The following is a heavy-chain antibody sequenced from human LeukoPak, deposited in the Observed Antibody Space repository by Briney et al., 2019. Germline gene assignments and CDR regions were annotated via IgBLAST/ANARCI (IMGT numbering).Heavy chain of an antibody. CDR1: GGSISGYY. Sequence: SETLSLTCTVSGGSISGYYWSWIRQPPGKGLEWIGEINHSGSTNYNPSLKSRVTISVDTSKNQFSLKLSSVTAADTAVYYCARDRELRFLEWLSRNWFDPWGQGTLVTVSS. D-gene: IGHD3-3*01. CDR3: ARDRELRFLEWLSRNWFDP. CDR2: INHSGST. V-gene: IGHV4-34*01. J-gene: IGHJ5*02.